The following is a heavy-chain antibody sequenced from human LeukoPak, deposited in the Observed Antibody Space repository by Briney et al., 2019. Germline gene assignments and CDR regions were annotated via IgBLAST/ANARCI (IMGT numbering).Heavy chain of an antibody. CDR2: IYYSGST. J-gene: IGHJ4*02. D-gene: IGHD3-10*01. CDR3: AGVAYGSGSYYFDY. Sequence: SETLSLTCTVSGGSISSSSYYWGWIRQPPGKGLEWIGSIYYSGSTYYNPSLKSRVTISVDTSKNQFSLKLSSVTAADTAVDYCAGVAYGSGSYYFDYWGQGTLVTVSS. CDR1: GGSISSSSYY. V-gene: IGHV4-39*07.